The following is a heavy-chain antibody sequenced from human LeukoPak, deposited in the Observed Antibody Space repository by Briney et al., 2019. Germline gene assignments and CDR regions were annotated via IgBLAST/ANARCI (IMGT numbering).Heavy chain of an antibody. J-gene: IGHJ3*02. CDR2: ISSNGGST. CDR1: GFTFSSYA. V-gene: IGHV3-64D*06. D-gene: IGHD3-22*01. CDR3: VKVRIVVLISAFDI. Sequence: QPGGSLRLSCSAVGFTFSSYAMLWVRQAPGKGLEYVSTISSNGGSTYYADSVKGRFTISRDNSKNTLYLQMRRLRAEDTVVNYCVKVRIVVLISAFDIWGQGTMVTVSS.